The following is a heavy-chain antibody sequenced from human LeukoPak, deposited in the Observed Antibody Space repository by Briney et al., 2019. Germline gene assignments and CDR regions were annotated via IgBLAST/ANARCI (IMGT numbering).Heavy chain of an antibody. CDR3: ARDQDGMDV. Sequence: SRALSLTFAISGGGVSSNIAAWNWIRPSPSGGLEWLGRTYYRSKWYNDYAGSVKSLLTINPDTSKNQFSLQLNSVTPEDTAVYYCARDQDGMDVWGQGTTATVSS. V-gene: IGHV6-1*01. J-gene: IGHJ6*02. CDR2: TYYRSKWYN. CDR1: GGGVSSNIAA.